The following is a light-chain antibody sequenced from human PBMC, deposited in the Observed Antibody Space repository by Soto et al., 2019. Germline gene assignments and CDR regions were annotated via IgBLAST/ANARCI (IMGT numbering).Light chain of an antibody. J-gene: IGKJ5*01. CDR1: QSVSSY. V-gene: IGKV3-20*01. CDR2: GAS. CDR3: QQYGSSGT. Sequence: PTSALPLSLSPGARAPLSFRASQSVSSYLAWYQQKPGQAPRLLIYGASSRATGIPDRFSGSGSGTDFTLTISRLEPEDFAVYYCQQYGSSGTFGQGTRLEIK.